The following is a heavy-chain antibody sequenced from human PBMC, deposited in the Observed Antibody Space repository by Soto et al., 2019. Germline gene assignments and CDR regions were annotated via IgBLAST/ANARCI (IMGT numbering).Heavy chain of an antibody. CDR2: INAGNGNT. D-gene: IGHD3-9*01. CDR1: GYTFTSYA. V-gene: IGHV1-3*01. J-gene: IGHJ4*02. CDR3: ARGGELRYFDWLLDY. Sequence: QVQLVQSGAEVKKPGASVKVSCKASGYTFTSYAMHWVRQAPGQRLEWMGWINAGNGNTKYSQKLQGRVTITRDTSASTAYMELSSLRSEDTAVYYCARGGELRYFDWLLDYWGQGTLVTVSS.